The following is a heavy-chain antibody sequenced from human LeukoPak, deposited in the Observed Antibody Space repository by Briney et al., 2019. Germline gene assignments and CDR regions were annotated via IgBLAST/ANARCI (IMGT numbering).Heavy chain of an antibody. CDR1: GGTFSSYA. CDR3: ARGHSSWSMGDAFDI. CDR2: IIPIFGTA. V-gene: IGHV1-69*13. J-gene: IGHJ3*02. D-gene: IGHD6-13*01. Sequence: ASVKVSCKASGGTFSSYAISWVRQAPGQGLEWMGGIIPIFGTANYAQKFQGRVTITADESTSTAYMELSSLRSEDTAVYYCARGHSSWSMGDAFDIWGQGTMVTVSS.